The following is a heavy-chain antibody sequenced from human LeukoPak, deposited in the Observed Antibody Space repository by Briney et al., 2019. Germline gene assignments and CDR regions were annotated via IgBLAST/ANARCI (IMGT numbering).Heavy chain of an antibody. CDR2: IRYDGSNK. D-gene: IGHD1-1*01. Sequence: GGSLRLSCAASGFTFSSYGMHWVRQAPGKGLEWVAFIRYDGSNKYYADSVKGRFTISRDNSKNTLYLQMNSLRAEDTAVYYCAKDRNGRTGWFDPWDQGTLVTVSS. CDR1: GFTFSSYG. J-gene: IGHJ5*02. CDR3: AKDRNGRTGWFDP. V-gene: IGHV3-30*02.